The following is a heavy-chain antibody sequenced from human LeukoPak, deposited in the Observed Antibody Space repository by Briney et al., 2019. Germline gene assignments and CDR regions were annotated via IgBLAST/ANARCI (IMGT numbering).Heavy chain of an antibody. CDR3: ARPFYYDNNGGEGMDV. Sequence: GGSLRLSCAASGFTFTRFNMSWVRQAPGKGLELVSSITTSGTYIYYADSVKGRFTISRDNAKNSLYLQMNSLRAEDTAVYYCARPFYYDNNGGEGMDVWGQGTTVTVSS. D-gene: IGHD3-22*01. CDR2: ITTSGTYI. V-gene: IGHV3-21*06. CDR1: GFTFTRFN. J-gene: IGHJ6*02.